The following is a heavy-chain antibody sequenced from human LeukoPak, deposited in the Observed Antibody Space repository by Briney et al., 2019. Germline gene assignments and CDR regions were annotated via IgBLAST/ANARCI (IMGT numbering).Heavy chain of an antibody. J-gene: IGHJ5*02. Sequence: ASVKVSCTASGYTFIEYGIFWMRQAPGQRLEWMGWINAGNGNTKYSQKFQGRVTITRDTSASTAYMELSSLRSEDTAVYYCARGEGWEKNWFDPWGQGTLVTVSS. V-gene: IGHV1-3*01. CDR2: INAGNGNT. CDR1: GYTFIEYG. D-gene: IGHD6-19*01. CDR3: ARGEGWEKNWFDP.